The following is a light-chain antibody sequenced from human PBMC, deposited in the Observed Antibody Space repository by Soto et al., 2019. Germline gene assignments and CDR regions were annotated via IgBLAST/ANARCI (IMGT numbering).Light chain of an antibody. CDR1: QSVSSSY. CDR2: AAS. J-gene: IGKJ1*01. Sequence: EIVLTQSPGTLSLSPGERATLSCRASQSVSSSYLAWYQQKPGQAPRLLIYAASSRATGIPDRFSGSGSGTDFTLTISRLEPEDFAVYYCQQYGSSPRTFGQGTKVAIK. CDR3: QQYGSSPRT. V-gene: IGKV3-20*01.